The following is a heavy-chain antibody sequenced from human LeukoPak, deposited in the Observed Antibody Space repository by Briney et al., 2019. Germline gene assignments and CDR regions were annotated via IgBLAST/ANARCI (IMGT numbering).Heavy chain of an antibody. V-gene: IGHV4-31*03. D-gene: IGHD6-19*01. CDR1: GGSISNGANY. Sequence: SQTLSLTCTVSGGSISNGANYWSWIRQHPGKGLEWIGYMYYSGTTYYNPSLKSRVTISVDTSKNQFSLKLSSVTAADTAVYYCARGSSDSSGWYSFDYWGQGTLVTVSP. CDR2: MYYSGTT. J-gene: IGHJ4*02. CDR3: ARGSSDSSGWYSFDY.